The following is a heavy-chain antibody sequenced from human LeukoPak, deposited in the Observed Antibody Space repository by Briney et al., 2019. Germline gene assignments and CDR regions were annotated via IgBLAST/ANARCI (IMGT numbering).Heavy chain of an antibody. V-gene: IGHV1-8*01. CDR1: GYTFTSYD. D-gene: IGHD3-22*01. CDR3: ARVQNYPYYYDSSGYYDY. CDR2: MNPNSGNT. J-gene: IGHJ4*02. Sequence: GASVKVSCKASGYTFTSYDINWVRQATGQGLEWMGWMNPNSGNTGYAQKFQGRVTVTRNTSISTAYMELSSLRSEDTAVYYCARVQNYPYYYDSSGYYDYWGQETLVTVSS.